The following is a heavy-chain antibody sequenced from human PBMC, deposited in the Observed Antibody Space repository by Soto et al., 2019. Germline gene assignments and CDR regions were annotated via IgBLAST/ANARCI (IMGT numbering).Heavy chain of an antibody. Sequence: QVQLVQSGAEVKKPGSSMKVSCKASGGTFNSYVINWLRQAPGQGLEWMGGIIPIVETPKYAQKFQGRVTITADESTNTVYMELSSLRSEDTAMYYCARLSRPNYYDTSGFFKDNWFDPWGQGTLVTVSS. CDR3: ARLSRPNYYDTSGFFKDNWFDP. CDR1: GGTFNSYV. D-gene: IGHD3-22*01. CDR2: IIPIVETP. J-gene: IGHJ5*02. V-gene: IGHV1-69*01.